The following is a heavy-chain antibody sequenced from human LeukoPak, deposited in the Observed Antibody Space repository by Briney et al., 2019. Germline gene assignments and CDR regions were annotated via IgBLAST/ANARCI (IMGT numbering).Heavy chain of an antibody. CDR2: INHSGST. CDR3: ASCTSGSCLAFDI. D-gene: IGHD2-15*01. CDR1: GGSFSGYY. J-gene: IGHJ3*02. Sequence: SETLSLTCAVYGGSFSGYYWSWIRQPPGKGLEWIGEINHSGSTNYNPSLKSRVTISVDTSKNQFSLKLSSVTAADTAVYYCASCTSGSCLAFDIWGQGTMVTVSS. V-gene: IGHV4-34*01.